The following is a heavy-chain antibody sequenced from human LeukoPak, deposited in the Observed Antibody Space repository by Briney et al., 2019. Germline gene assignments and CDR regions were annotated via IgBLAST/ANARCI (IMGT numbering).Heavy chain of an antibody. D-gene: IGHD2-21*02. CDR3: AKDHDNTDYYYYFDS. V-gene: IGHV3-23*01. Sequence: GGSLRLSCAASGFNFDTYAMNWVRQAPGKGLKWVSGISDTGRRTYYTDSVKGRFTISRDNSKNTLHLQMNSLRAEDTALYFCAKDHDNTDYYYYFDSWGQGTLVTVSS. CDR1: GFNFDTYA. CDR2: ISDTGRRT. J-gene: IGHJ4*02.